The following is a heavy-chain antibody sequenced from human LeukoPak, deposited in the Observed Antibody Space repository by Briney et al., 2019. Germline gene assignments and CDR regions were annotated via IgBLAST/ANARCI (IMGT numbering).Heavy chain of an antibody. Sequence: PSETLSLTCTVSGDSISSSSYYWGWIRQPPGKGLEWIGSIYYTGSTFYNPSLKSRVTISIDTSKNQFSLRLSSVTAADTAVYFCAETLAEAGTRVGFWGQGTLVTVSS. CDR2: IYYTGST. D-gene: IGHD6-13*01. J-gene: IGHJ4*02. V-gene: IGHV4-39*01. CDR1: GDSISSSSYY. CDR3: AETLAEAGTRVGF.